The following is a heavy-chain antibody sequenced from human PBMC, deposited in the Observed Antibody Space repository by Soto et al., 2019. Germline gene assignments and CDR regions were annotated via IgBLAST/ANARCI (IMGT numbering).Heavy chain of an antibody. Sequence: PRLSYVASEITFRSYWMHCVRQAPGKGLVWLSRIKFDGSTTNYADSVKGRYSISRDNARNTVFLQMNSLRVDDTGMYYCTRGLRNFYGADVLGQGTTVTVSS. D-gene: IGHD4-17*01. CDR2: IKFDGSTT. CDR3: TRGLRNFYGADV. CDR1: EITFRSYW. J-gene: IGHJ6*02. V-gene: IGHV3-74*01.